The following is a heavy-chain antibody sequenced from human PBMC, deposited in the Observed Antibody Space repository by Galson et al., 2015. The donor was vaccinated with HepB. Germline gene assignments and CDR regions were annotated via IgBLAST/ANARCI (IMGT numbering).Heavy chain of an antibody. CDR2: IRSKAYGGTT. CDR1: GFTFGDYA. CDR3: TSGYSYGLGFDY. D-gene: IGHD5-18*01. Sequence: SLRLSCAASGFTFGDYAMSWVRQAPGKGLEWVGFIRSKAYGGTTEYAASVKGRFTISRDDSKSIAYLQMNSLKTEDTAVHYCTSGYSYGLGFDYWGQGTLVTVSS. V-gene: IGHV3-49*04. J-gene: IGHJ4*02.